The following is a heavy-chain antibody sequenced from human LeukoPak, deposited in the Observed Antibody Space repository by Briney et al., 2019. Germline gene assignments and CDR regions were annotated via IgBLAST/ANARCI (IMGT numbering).Heavy chain of an antibody. CDR1: GFTFSSNY. D-gene: IGHD6-13*01. V-gene: IGHV3-53*01. CDR2: IYSGGST. J-gene: IGHJ4*02. Sequence: PGGSLRLSCAASGFTFSSNYMSWVRQAPGKGLEWVSVIYSGGSTYYADSVKGRFTISRDNSKNTLYLQMNSLRAEDTAVYYCARDPSHGSSSFETIPVLWGQGTLVTVSS. CDR3: ARDPSHGSSSFETIPVL.